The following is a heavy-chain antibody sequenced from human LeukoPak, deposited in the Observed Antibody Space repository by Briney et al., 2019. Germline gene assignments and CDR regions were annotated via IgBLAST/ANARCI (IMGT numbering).Heavy chain of an antibody. CDR2: IKQDGSEK. Sequence: GGSLRLSCAASGFTFSSYWMSWVRQAPGKGLEWVVNIKQDGSEKYYVDSVKGRFTISRDNAKNSLYLQMNSLRAEDTAVYYCARAQVTTSHVYYFDYWGQGTLVTVSS. V-gene: IGHV3-7*01. D-gene: IGHD4-17*01. CDR3: ARAQVTTSHVYYFDY. CDR1: GFTFSSYW. J-gene: IGHJ4*02.